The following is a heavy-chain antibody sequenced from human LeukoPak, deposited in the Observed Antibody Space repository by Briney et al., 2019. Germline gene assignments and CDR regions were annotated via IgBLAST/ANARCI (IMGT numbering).Heavy chain of an antibody. CDR1: GYTFTSYD. CDR3: ARAYGGYTTGNWYFDL. D-gene: IGHD4-17*01. Sequence: ASVKVSCKASGYTFTSYDINWVRQATGQGLEWMGWMNPNSGNTGYAQKFQGRVTITRNTSISTAYMELSSLRSEDTAVYYCARAYGGYTTGNWYFDLWGRGTLVTVSS. CDR2: MNPNSGNT. V-gene: IGHV1-8*03. J-gene: IGHJ2*01.